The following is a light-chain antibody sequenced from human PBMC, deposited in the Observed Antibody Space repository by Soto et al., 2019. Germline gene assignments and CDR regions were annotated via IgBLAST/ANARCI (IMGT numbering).Light chain of an antibody. V-gene: IGKV1-5*03. Sequence: DIQMTQSPPSVSASVGDRVTITCRASQDVGKWLAWYQQKPGKAPKLLIYKASTLKSGVPSRFSGSGSGTEFTLTISSLQPDDFATYYCQHYNSYSEAFGQGTKVDI. CDR2: KAS. J-gene: IGKJ1*01. CDR3: QHYNSYSEA. CDR1: QDVGKW.